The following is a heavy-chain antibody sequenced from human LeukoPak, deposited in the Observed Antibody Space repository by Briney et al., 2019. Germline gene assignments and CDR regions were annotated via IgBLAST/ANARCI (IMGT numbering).Heavy chain of an antibody. CDR3: AKGMVLFTMVRGDFDY. D-gene: IGHD3-10*01. J-gene: IGHJ4*02. CDR1: GFTFSTYA. CDR2: ISSDGSNK. V-gene: IGHV3-30*18. Sequence: PGRSLRLSCAASGFTFSTYAMHWVRQAPGKGLEWVTAISSDGSNKNYADFVKGRFTISRDNSKNTLYLQMNSLRAEDTAVYYCAKGMVLFTMVRGDFDYSGQGTLVTVSS.